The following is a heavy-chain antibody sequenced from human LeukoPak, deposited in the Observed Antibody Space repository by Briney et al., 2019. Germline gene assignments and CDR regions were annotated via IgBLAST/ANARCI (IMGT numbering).Heavy chain of an antibody. Sequence: GGSLRLSYAASGFTFSSYDVNWVRQAPGKGLEWVSYFSSSGTAIYYADSVKGRFTMSRDSAKNSLYLQMNSLRDEDTAVYYCARSVVRGVIALDYWGQGTLVTVSS. CDR1: GFTFSSYD. D-gene: IGHD3-10*01. CDR3: ARSVVRGVIALDY. J-gene: IGHJ4*02. V-gene: IGHV3-48*03. CDR2: FSSSGTAI.